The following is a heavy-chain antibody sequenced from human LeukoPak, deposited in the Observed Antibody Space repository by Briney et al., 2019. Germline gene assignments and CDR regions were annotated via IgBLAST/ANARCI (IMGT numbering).Heavy chain of an antibody. J-gene: IGHJ4*01. CDR1: GFTFSSYA. Sequence: PGGSLRLSCAASGFTFSSYAMHWVRQAPGKGLEWVAVISYDGSNKYYADSVKGRFTISRDNSKNTLYLQMNSLRAEDTAVYYCAKAEGNGGYFWRWLQFSEYYFDYRGQGTLVTVSS. D-gene: IGHD5-24*01. CDR3: AKAEGNGGYFWRWLQFSEYYFDY. V-gene: IGHV3-30-3*01. CDR2: ISYDGSNK.